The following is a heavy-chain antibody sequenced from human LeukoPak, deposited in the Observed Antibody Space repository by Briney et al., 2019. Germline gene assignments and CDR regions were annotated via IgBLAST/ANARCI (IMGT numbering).Heavy chain of an antibody. J-gene: IGHJ5*02. CDR1: GLIFRNYA. CDR2: ISGNGDST. Sequence: SGGSQRLSCVASGLIFRNYAMCWVRQAPGKGLEWVSFISGNGDSTYYPESVEGRFTISRGNSKNTLFLQMNSLRAEDTALYYCAKSDSSSLTGNWFDPWGQGTLVTVSS. V-gene: IGHV3-23*01. D-gene: IGHD6-13*01. CDR3: AKSDSSSLTGNWFDP.